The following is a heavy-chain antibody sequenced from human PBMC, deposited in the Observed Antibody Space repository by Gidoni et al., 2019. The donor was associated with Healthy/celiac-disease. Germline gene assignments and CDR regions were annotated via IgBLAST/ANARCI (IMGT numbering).Heavy chain of an antibody. Sequence: QITLKESGPTLVKPTQTLTLTCTFSGFSLSTSGVGVGWIRQPPGKALEWLALIYWDDDKRYSPSLKSRLTITKYTSKNQVVLTMTNMDPVDTATYYCAHTPPPPEYDYVWGSYRHNWFDPWGQGTLVTVSS. V-gene: IGHV2-5*02. D-gene: IGHD3-16*02. J-gene: IGHJ5*02. CDR3: AHTPPPPEYDYVWGSYRHNWFDP. CDR2: IYWDDDK. CDR1: GFSLSTSGVG.